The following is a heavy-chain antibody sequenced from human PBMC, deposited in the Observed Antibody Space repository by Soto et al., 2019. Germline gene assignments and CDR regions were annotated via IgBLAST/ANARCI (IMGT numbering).Heavy chain of an antibody. CDR3: ASGGGVGVAGSAAFDM. D-gene: IGHD3-3*01. V-gene: IGHV1-2*02. CDR1: GYPVTAYY. J-gene: IGHJ3*02. Sequence: QLHLVQSGAVVKKPGASVTVSCAASGYPVTAYYMHWVRQAPGRGLEWMGGINPATGAAKYTQTFRGRVTMTRATSTSTVFMELSGLTSEATAVFCGASGGGVGVAGSAAFDMWGQGTLVTVSS. CDR2: INPATGAA.